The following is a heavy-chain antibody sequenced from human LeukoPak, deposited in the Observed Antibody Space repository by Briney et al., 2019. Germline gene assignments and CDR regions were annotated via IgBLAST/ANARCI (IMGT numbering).Heavy chain of an antibody. Sequence: EASVKVSCKASGYTFTSYYMHWVRQAPGQGLEWMGTINPSGGSTSYAQKFQGRVTMTRDTSTSTVYMELSSLRSEDTAVYYCARQGDILTGYYEYYFDYWGQGTLVTVSS. CDR1: GYTFTSYY. D-gene: IGHD3-9*01. J-gene: IGHJ4*02. V-gene: IGHV1-46*01. CDR2: INPSGGST. CDR3: ARQGDILTGYYEYYFDY.